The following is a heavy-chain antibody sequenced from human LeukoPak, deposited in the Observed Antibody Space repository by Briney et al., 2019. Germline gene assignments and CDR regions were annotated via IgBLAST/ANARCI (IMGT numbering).Heavy chain of an antibody. CDR1: GGSFSGYY. J-gene: IGHJ1*01. CDR3: ARGPPHIVVVPAAQGYFQH. Sequence: PSETLSLTXAVYGGSFSGYYWSWIRQAPGKGLEWIGEINHSGSTNYNPSLKSRVTISVDTSKNQFSLKLSSVTAADTAVYYCARGPPHIVVVPAAQGYFQHWGQGTLVTVSS. CDR2: INHSGST. D-gene: IGHD2-2*01. V-gene: IGHV4-34*01.